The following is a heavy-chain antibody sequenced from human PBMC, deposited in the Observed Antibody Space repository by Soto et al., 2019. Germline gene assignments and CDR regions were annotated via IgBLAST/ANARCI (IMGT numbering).Heavy chain of an antibody. CDR3: ASGSSGEAATLDH. J-gene: IGHJ1*01. CDR1: GFTFSSNG. Sequence: QVQLVESGGGVVQPGRSLRLSCAASGFTFSSNGMHWVRQAPGKGLEWVGFIWYDGSNKYYADSVKGRFTISRDNSKNMVYLQMNSLRYEDTAVYYCASGSSGEAATLDHCAHGTLVTVSS. CDR2: IWYDGSNK. V-gene: IGHV3-33*01. D-gene: IGHD3-10*01.